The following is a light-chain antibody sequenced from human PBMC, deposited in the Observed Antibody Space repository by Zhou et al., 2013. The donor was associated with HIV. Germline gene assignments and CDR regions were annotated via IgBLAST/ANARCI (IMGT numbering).Light chain of an antibody. CDR3: GSYAGSSRWI. CDR1: SSDVGGYNY. J-gene: IGLJ2*01. V-gene: IGLV2-8*01. Sequence: QSALTQPPSASGSPGQSVTISCTGTSSDVGGYNYVSWYQQHPGKAPKLMIYEVTTRPSGVPDRFSGSKSGNTASLTVSGLQAEDEAEYYCGSYAGSSRWIFGGGTKLTVL. CDR2: EVT.